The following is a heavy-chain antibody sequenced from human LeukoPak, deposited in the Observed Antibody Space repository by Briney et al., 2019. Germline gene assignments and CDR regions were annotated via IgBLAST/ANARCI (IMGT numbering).Heavy chain of an antibody. J-gene: IGHJ4*02. CDR2: ISDDGRHN. CDR1: GLTFSTYA. Sequence: PGGSLRLSCAASGLTFSTYAMNWVRQAPGKGLEWVAVISDDGRHNYYADSVKGRFTISRDNSKSTLYLQMNSLRDDDSAAYFCARVYLERLTAGYFDHWGQGTQVTVSP. D-gene: IGHD2-8*01. V-gene: IGHV3-30*04. CDR3: ARVYLERLTAGYFDH.